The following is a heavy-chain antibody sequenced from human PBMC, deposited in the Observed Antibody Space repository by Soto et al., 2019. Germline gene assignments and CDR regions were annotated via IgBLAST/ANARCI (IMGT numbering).Heavy chain of an antibody. CDR2: IKQDGSEK. V-gene: IGHV3-7*03. J-gene: IGHJ4*02. CDR1: GFTFSDYW. CDR3: AAWGS. Sequence: GSLRLSCAASGFTFSDYWMNWVRQAPGKGLEWVANIKQDGSEKNYVDSVKGRFTISRDNAKNSLYLQMNSLRADDTAVYYCAAWGSWGQGTLVTV. D-gene: IGHD1-26*01.